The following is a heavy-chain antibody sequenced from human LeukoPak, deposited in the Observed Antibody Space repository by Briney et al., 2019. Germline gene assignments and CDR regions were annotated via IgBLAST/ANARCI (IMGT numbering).Heavy chain of an antibody. Sequence: PSETLSLTCTVSGGSISSSTFYWGWIRQPPGKGLEWIGEINHSGSTNYNPSLKSRVTISVDTSKNQFSLKLSSVTAADTAVYYCARELAYCGGDCYPFDYWGQGTLVTVSS. J-gene: IGHJ4*02. D-gene: IGHD2-21*02. CDR1: GGSISSSTFY. V-gene: IGHV4-39*07. CDR3: ARELAYCGGDCYPFDY. CDR2: INHSGST.